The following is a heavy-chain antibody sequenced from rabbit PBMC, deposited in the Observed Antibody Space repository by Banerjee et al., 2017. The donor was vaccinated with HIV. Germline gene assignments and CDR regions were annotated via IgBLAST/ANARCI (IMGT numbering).Heavy chain of an antibody. CDR1: GFSFSNGYV. CDR2: IDPVFGST. CDR3: ARDDYVGLGYDL. V-gene: IGHV1S45*01. D-gene: IGHD4-2*01. Sequence: QEQLEESGGDLVKPGASLTLTCTASGFSFSNGYVMCWVRQAPGKGLEWIGYIDPVFGSTYYASWVNGRFTISSHNAQNTLYLQLNSLTAADTATYFCARDDYVGLGYDLWGPGTLVTVS. J-gene: IGHJ4*01.